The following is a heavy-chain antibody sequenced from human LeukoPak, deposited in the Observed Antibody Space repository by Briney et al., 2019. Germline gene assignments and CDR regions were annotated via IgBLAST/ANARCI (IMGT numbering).Heavy chain of an antibody. CDR2: ISVSGGNT. V-gene: IGHV3-23*01. J-gene: IGHJ4*02. D-gene: IGHD6-19*01. CDR1: GFTFSSYA. CDR3: AKVSSGWPFDY. Sequence: PGGSLRLSCAASGFTFSSYAMSWVRQAPGKGLEWVLTISVSGGNTYYADSVKGRFTISRDNSKNTLYLQMNSLRAEDTAVYYCAKVSSGWPFDYWGQGTLVTVSS.